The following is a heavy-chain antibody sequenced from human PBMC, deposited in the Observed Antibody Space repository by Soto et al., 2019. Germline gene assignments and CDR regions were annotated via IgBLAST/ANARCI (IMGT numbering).Heavy chain of an antibody. J-gene: IGHJ3*02. D-gene: IGHD6-13*01. CDR2: INPSGGST. Sequence: GASVKVSCKASGYTFTSYYMHWVRQAPGQGLEWMGIINPSGGSTSYAQKFQGRVTMTRDTSTSTVYMELSSLRSEDTAVYYCASESPEYSSRWYFAFDIWGQGTMVTVSS. CDR1: GYTFTSYY. CDR3: ASESPEYSSRWYFAFDI. V-gene: IGHV1-46*03.